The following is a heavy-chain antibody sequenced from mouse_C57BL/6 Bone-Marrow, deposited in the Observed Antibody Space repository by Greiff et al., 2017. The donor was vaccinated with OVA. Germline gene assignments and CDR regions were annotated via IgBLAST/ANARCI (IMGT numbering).Heavy chain of an antibody. Sequence: VQLQQPGAELVMPGASVKLSCKASGYTFTSYWMHWVKQRPGQGLEWIGEIDPSDSYTNYNQKFKGKSTLTVDKSSSTAYMQLSRLTSEDSAVYYCARRDWDWAMDYWGQGTSVTVSS. J-gene: IGHJ4*01. V-gene: IGHV1-69*01. CDR2: IDPSDSYT. CDR1: GYTFTSYW. CDR3: ARRDWDWAMDY. D-gene: IGHD4-1*01.